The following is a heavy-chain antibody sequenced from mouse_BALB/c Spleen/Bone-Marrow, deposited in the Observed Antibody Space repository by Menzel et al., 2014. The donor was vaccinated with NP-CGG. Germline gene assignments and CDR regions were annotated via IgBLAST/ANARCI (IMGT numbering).Heavy chain of an antibody. J-gene: IGHJ3*01. V-gene: IGHV1-54*01. CDR2: INPGSGGT. CDR1: GYAFTNYL. CDR3: ARNANWLFTY. D-gene: IGHD4-1*01. Sequence: QVQLQQSGAELVRPGTSVKVSCKASGYAFTNYLIEWIKQRPGQGLEWIGVINPGSGGTNYNKKFKGKATLTADKSSSTAYMQLSSLTSDDSAVYFCARNANWLFTYWGQGTLVTVSA.